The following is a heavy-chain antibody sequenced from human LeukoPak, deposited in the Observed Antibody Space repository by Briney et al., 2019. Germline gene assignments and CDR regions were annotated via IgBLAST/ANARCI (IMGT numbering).Heavy chain of an antibody. Sequence: KPSETLSLTCTVSGGSISSYYWSWIRQPPGKGLEWIGYIYYSGSTNYNPSLKSRVTISVDTSKNQFSLKLSSVTAADTAVYYCARRRTATVDFDYWGQGTLVTVSS. J-gene: IGHJ4*02. CDR2: IYYSGST. V-gene: IGHV4-59*08. CDR1: GGSISSYY. D-gene: IGHD4-23*01. CDR3: ARRRTATVDFDY.